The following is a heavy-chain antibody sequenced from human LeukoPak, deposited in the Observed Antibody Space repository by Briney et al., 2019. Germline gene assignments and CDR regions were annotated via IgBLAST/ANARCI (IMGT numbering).Heavy chain of an antibody. V-gene: IGHV1-2*07. CDR2: INPRSGVT. D-gene: IGHD2-2*02. J-gene: IGHJ4*02. Sequence: ASVKVSCKASGYTFADFYIHWVRQAPGQGLEWMGWINPRSGVTKFADEFQGRVTLSRDTSINTAYMELARLTSDDTAIFFCAREDTFGEYRPFDYWGQGTPVTVSS. CDR3: AREDTFGEYRPFDY. CDR1: GYTFADFY.